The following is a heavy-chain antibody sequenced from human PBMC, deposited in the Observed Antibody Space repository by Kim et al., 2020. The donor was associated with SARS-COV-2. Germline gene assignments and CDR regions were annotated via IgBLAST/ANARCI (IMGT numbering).Heavy chain of an antibody. CDR2: IREDGGVK. D-gene: IGHD6-19*01. CDR3: AREEADSSGWSD. J-gene: IGHJ4*02. V-gene: IGHV3-7*03. CDR1: GFTFSNYW. Sequence: GSLRLSCVASGFTFSNYWMTWVRQAPGKGLEWVANIREDGGVKQYMDSVKGRFTISRDNARNSLYLEVNSLRVDDTAVYYCAREEADSSGWSDWGQGTLVTVSS.